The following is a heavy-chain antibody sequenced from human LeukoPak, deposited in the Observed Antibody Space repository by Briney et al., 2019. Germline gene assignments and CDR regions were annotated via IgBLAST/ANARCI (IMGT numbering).Heavy chain of an antibody. Sequence: ASVKVSCKVSGYTLTELSMLWVRQAPGKGLERMGGFDPEDGETIYAQKFQGRVTMTEDTSTDTAYMELSSLRSEDTAVYYCATARVDSSGYYYNYWGQGTLVTVSS. CDR2: FDPEDGET. CDR3: ATARVDSSGYYYNY. D-gene: IGHD3-22*01. CDR1: GYTLTELS. V-gene: IGHV1-24*01. J-gene: IGHJ4*02.